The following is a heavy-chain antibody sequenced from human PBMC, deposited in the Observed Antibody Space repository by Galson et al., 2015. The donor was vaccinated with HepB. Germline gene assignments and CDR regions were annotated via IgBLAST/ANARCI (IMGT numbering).Heavy chain of an antibody. CDR2: ISYDGSNK. D-gene: IGHD6-19*01. J-gene: IGHJ6*02. Sequence: SLRLSCAASGFTFSSYGMHWVRQAPGKGLEWVAVISYDGSNKYYADSVKGRFTISRDNSKNTLYLQMNSLRAEDTAVYYCAKGLSAYSSGWYGRLPYYYGMDVWGQGTTVTVSS. V-gene: IGHV3-30*18. CDR1: GFTFSSYG. CDR3: AKGLSAYSSGWYGRLPYYYGMDV.